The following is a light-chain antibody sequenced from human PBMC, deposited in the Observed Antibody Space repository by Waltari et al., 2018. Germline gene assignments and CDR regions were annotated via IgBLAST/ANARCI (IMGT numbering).Light chain of an antibody. V-gene: IGKV1-39*01. J-gene: IGKJ4*01. CDR3: QHSYSTLFLT. Sequence: DIQMTQSPSSLSASVGDRVTITCRASQSISNYLNWYQQKPGKAPKLLIYAASSLQSGVPSRFSGNGSGTDFTLTVSSLQPEDFATYYCQHSYSTLFLTFGGGTRVEIK. CDR2: AAS. CDR1: QSISNY.